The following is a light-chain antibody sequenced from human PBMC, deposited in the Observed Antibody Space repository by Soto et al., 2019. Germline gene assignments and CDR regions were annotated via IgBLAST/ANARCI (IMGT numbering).Light chain of an antibody. Sequence: IVLTQSPGTLSLTPWEKENMYCRASQSVGSNSLAWYQQRPGQAPRLLIYAASSRATGIPDRFSGSVSGTDFTLIISGLEPEDFAVYYCQQYGTSPATFGQRAKVDI. CDR2: AAS. V-gene: IGKV3-20*01. CDR3: QQYGTSPAT. J-gene: IGKJ1*01. CDR1: QSVGSNS.